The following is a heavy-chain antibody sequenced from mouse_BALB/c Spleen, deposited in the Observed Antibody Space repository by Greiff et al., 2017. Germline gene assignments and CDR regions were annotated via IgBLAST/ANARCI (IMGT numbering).Heavy chain of an antibody. CDR2: IYPGNSDT. CDR3: TDGYDGAWFAY. J-gene: IGHJ3*01. V-gene: IGHV1-5*01. Sequence: VQLKESGTVLARPGASVKMSCKASGYTFTSYWMHWVKQRPGQGLEWIGAIYPGNSDTSYNQKFKGKAKLTAVTSTSTAYMELSSLTNEDSAVYYCTDGYDGAWFAYWGQGTLGTVSA. D-gene: IGHD2-2*01. CDR1: GYTFTSYW.